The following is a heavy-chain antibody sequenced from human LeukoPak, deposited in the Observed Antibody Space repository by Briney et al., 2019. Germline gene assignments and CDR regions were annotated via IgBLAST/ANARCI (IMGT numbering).Heavy chain of an antibody. V-gene: IGHV3-7*03. D-gene: IGHD3-16*01. Sequence: GGSLRLTCAASGFTFSNYWLNWVRQAPGKGLEWVADIKEDGSEKYYVDSVKGRFTISRDNAKNSLFLQMNSLRAEDTAVYYCARTLRGGGAIDYWGQGTLVTVSS. CDR3: ARTLRGGGAIDY. CDR2: IKEDGSEK. J-gene: IGHJ4*02. CDR1: GFTFSNYW.